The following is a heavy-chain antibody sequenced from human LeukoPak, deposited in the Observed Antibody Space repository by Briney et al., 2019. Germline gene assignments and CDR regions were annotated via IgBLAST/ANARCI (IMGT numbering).Heavy chain of an antibody. J-gene: IGHJ4*02. CDR3: ARVQIGYSYGLFDY. CDR1: GGSLSSYY. Sequence: SETLSLTCTVSGGSLSSYYWSWIRQPPGKGLEWIGYIYYTGSTNYNPSLKSRVTISLDTSKNQFSLSLSSVTAADTAVYYCARVQIGYSYGLFDYWGQGTLVTVSS. V-gene: IGHV4-59*08. CDR2: IYYTGST. D-gene: IGHD5-18*01.